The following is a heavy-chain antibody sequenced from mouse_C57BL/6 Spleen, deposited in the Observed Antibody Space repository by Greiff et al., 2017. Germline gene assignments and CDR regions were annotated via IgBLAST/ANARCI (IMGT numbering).Heavy chain of an antibody. D-gene: IGHD5-2*01. CDR2: IDPSDSYT. J-gene: IGHJ4*01. CDR3: ARRNNYTSYYYAMDY. CDR1: GYTFTSYW. V-gene: IGHV1-59*01. Sequence: VQLQQPGAELVRPGTSVKLSCKASGYTFTSYWMHWVKQRPGQGLEWIGVIDPSDSYTNYNQKFKGKATLTVDTSSSTAYMQLSSLTSEDSAVYYCARRNNYTSYYYAMDYWGQGTSVTVSS.